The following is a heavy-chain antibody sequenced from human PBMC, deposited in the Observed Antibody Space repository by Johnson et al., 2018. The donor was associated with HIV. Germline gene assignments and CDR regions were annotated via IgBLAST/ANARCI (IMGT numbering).Heavy chain of an antibody. CDR3: AGGEQLVHLGAFYI. D-gene: IGHD6-13*01. J-gene: IGHJ3*02. V-gene: IGHV3-11*01. Sequence: QVQVVESGGGLVKPGGSLRLSCAASGFTFSDYYMSWIRQAPVKGLEWVSYISSSGSTIYYADSVKGRFTISRYNSKNMLYVQMNSLRAEDTAVYYCAGGEQLVHLGAFYIWGQGTMFTVSS. CDR1: GFTFSDYY. CDR2: ISSSGSTI.